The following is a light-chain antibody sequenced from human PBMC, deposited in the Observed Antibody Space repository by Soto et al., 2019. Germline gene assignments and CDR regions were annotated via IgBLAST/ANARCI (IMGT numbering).Light chain of an antibody. CDR3: QHYGSSPRT. V-gene: IGKV3-20*01. CDR2: STS. CDR1: QSVSSNY. Sequence: EIVLTQSPGTLSLSRGEPAIFCCRASQSVSSNYLAWYQQKPGQAPRLLIYSTSSRATGIPDRFSGSGSGTDFTLTISRLEPEDFALYYCQHYGSSPRTVGQGTKVDIK. J-gene: IGKJ1*01.